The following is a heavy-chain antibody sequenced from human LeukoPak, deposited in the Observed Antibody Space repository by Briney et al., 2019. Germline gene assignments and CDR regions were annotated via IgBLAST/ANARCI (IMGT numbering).Heavy chain of an antibody. CDR1: GYSFTTYW. D-gene: IGHD2-15*01. Sequence: GESLRISCKGSGYSFTTYWISWVRQMRVKGLERMGRIDPSDSYTNYSPSFQGHVTISADKSISTAYLQWSSLKASDAAMYYCARRSCSGGWCYLDYWGQGTLVTVSS. CDR3: ARRSCSGGWCYLDY. J-gene: IGHJ4*02. CDR2: IDPSDSYT. V-gene: IGHV5-10-1*01.